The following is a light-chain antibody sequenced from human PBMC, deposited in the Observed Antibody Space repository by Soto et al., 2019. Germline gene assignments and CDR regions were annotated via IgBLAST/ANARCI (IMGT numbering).Light chain of an antibody. CDR2: GAS. Sequence: EIVMTQSPATLSVSPGERATLSCRASHSVSNNLAWYQQKPGQAPRLLIHGASTRATGIPVRFSGSGSGTEFTLTISSLQSEDFAVYYCQQYNNWPLYTFGQGTKLEIK. CDR1: HSVSNN. CDR3: QQYNNWPLYT. J-gene: IGKJ2*01. V-gene: IGKV3-15*01.